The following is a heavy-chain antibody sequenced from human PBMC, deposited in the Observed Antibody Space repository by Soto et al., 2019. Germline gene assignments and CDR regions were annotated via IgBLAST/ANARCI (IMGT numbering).Heavy chain of an antibody. CDR3: ARARGYGSGSYHGFDP. CDR1: GPTVSSYA. CDR2: IIPIFGTA. J-gene: IGHJ5*02. D-gene: IGHD3-10*01. Sequence: SSVKVSCKASGPTVSSYAISWVRQAPGQMLECMGGIIPIFGTANYAQKFQGRVTIPADESTSTAYMELSSLRSDDTAVYNSARARGYGSGSYHGFDPWGQGTLVTVCS. V-gene: IGHV1-69*13.